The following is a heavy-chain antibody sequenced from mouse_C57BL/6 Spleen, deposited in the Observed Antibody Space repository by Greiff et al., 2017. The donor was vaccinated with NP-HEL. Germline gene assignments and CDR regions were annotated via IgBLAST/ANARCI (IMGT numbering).Heavy chain of an antibody. CDR1: GYAFSSYW. D-gene: IGHD1-1*01. Sequence: QVQLKESGAELVKPGASVKISCKASGYAFSSYWMNWVKQRPGKGLEWIGQIYPGDGDTNYNGKFKGKATLTADKSSSTAYMQLSSLTSEDSAVYFCARSYGSSGYYFDYWGQGTTLTVSS. CDR2: IYPGDGDT. J-gene: IGHJ2*01. CDR3: ARSYGSSGYYFDY. V-gene: IGHV1-80*01.